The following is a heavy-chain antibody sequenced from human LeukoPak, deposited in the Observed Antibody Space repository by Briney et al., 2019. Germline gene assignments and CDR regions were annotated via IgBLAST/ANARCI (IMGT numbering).Heavy chain of an antibody. CDR1: GFTFDDYA. V-gene: IGHV3-43*02. J-gene: IGHJ1*01. CDR3: AKDPYYYDSSGYYXPXX. CDR2: ISGDGGST. Sequence: GGSLRLSCAASGFTFDDYAMHWVRQAPGKGLEWVSLISGDGGSTYYADSVKGRFTISRDNSKNSLYLQMNSLRTEDTALYYCAKDPYYYDSSGYYXPXXWGXXXLVT. D-gene: IGHD3-22*01.